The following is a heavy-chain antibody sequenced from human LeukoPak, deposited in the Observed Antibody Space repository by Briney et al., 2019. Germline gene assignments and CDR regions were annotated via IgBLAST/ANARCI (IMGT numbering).Heavy chain of an antibody. CDR2: IYPGDSDT. J-gene: IGHJ4*02. CDR3: ASLATHGAKEFDY. Sequence: PGESLKISCKGPGFSFTSYWIGWVRQMPGKGLEWMGIIYPGDSDTRYSPSFQGQVTISADKSISTAYLQWSSLKASDTAMYYCASLATHGAKEFDYWGQGTLVTVSS. CDR1: GFSFTSYW. V-gene: IGHV5-51*01. D-gene: IGHD4-17*01.